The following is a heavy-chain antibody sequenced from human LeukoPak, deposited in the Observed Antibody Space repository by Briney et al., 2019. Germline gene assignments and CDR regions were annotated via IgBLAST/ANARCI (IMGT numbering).Heavy chain of an antibody. D-gene: IGHD3-10*01. Sequence: GGSLRLSCAVSGFTFRSYWMHWVRQAPGKGLVWVSSIKSDGSSTTYADSVKGRFTISRDNAENTLYLQMNSLRVEDTAVYYCARISTMVRHYWGQGTLVTVSS. CDR1: GFTFRSYW. CDR2: IKSDGSST. J-gene: IGHJ4*02. V-gene: IGHV3-74*03. CDR3: ARISTMVRHY.